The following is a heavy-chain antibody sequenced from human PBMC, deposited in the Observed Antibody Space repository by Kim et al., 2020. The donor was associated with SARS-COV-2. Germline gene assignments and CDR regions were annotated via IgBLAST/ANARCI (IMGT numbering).Heavy chain of an antibody. CDR1: GLTFAKAC. CDR3: VTKETI. CDR2: IKSKSDGETT. V-gene: IGHV3-15*01. J-gene: IGHJ4*02. D-gene: IGHD2-21*01. Sequence: GGSLRLSCAASGLTFAKACMSWVRQAPGKGLEWIGRIKSKSDGETTDYAAPVNGRFTISRDDSKNTLYLQMNSLKTADTAVYYCVTKETIRGQGTLVTVS.